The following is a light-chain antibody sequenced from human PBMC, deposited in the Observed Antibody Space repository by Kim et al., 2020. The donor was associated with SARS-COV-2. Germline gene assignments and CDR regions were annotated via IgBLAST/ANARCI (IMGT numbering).Light chain of an antibody. Sequence: APGERAPLPCRASQGVSSTNLAWYQQRSGQAPRLLIYGASTRATGIPDRFSGSGSGTDFTLTISRLEAEEFAVYYCQQYDSSPRTFGRGTKVDIK. CDR2: GAS. V-gene: IGKV3-20*01. CDR3: QQYDSSPRT. J-gene: IGKJ1*01. CDR1: QGVSSTN.